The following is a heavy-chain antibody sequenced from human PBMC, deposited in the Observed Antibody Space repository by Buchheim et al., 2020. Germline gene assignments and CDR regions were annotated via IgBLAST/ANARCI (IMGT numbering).Heavy chain of an antibody. CDR1: GFTFSSYW. CDR3: ARDSKYQLLKNYYGMDV. CDR2: IKKDGSEK. D-gene: IGHD2-2*01. V-gene: IGHV3-7*03. Sequence: EVQLVESGGGLVQPGGSLRLSCAASGFTFSSYWMSWVRQAPGKGLEWVANIKKDGSEKYYVDSGKGRFTIARDNAKKSMYLQMNSLRAEDTAVYYCARDSKYQLLKNYYGMDVWGQGTT. J-gene: IGHJ6*02.